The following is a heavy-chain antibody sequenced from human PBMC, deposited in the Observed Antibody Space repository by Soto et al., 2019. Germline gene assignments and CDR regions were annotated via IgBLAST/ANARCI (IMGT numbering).Heavy chain of an antibody. J-gene: IGHJ4*02. D-gene: IGHD5-18*01. CDR1: GYTFTSYG. CDR2: ISAYNGNT. Sequence: GASVKVSCKASGYTFTSYGISWVRQALGQGLEWMGWISAYNGNTNYAQKLLGRVTMTTDTSTSTAYMELRSLRSDDTAVYYCARDLGFPPTFDGYSYGYVGYWGQGTLVTVSS. V-gene: IGHV1-18*01. CDR3: ARDLGFPPTFDGYSYGYVGY.